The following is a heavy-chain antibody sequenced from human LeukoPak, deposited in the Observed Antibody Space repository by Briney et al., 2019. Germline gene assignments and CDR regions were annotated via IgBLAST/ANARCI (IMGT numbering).Heavy chain of an antibody. D-gene: IGHD6-13*01. CDR3: AREYSSSWSYGMDV. Sequence: PGGSLRLSCAASGFTFSSYSMNWVRQAPGKGLEWVSSISSSSSYIYYADSVKGRFTISRDNAKNSLYLQMNSLRAEDTAVYYCAREYSSSWSYGMDVWGQGTTVTVSS. CDR1: GFTFSSYS. V-gene: IGHV3-21*01. CDR2: ISSSSSYI. J-gene: IGHJ6*02.